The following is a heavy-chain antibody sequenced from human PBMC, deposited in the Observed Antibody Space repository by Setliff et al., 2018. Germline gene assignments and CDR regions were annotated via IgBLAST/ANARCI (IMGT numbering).Heavy chain of an antibody. CDR1: GYTFTSYA. V-gene: IGHV1-3*03. Sequence: ASVKVSCKASGYTFTSYAIHWVRQAPGQRLEWMGWINAGNGNTKYSQGFQGRVTITRDTSASTAYMELSSLRSEDMAVYYCARSGGSSWQTKLDYWGQGTLVTVSS. J-gene: IGHJ4*02. CDR3: ARSGGSSWQTKLDY. D-gene: IGHD6-13*01. CDR2: INAGNGNT.